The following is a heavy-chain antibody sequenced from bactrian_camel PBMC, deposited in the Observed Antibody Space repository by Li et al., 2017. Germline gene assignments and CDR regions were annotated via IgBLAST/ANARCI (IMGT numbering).Heavy chain of an antibody. D-gene: IGHD6*01. CDR2: LDTNGEPS. CDR1: GVPRNNFC. V-gene: IGHV3S1*01. CDR3: AADVTGTPSGWCLTYHKYVGN. J-gene: IGHJ4*01. Sequence: VESGGGSVQAGGSLRLACVASGVPRNNFCMAWFRQTPGEEREGVAVLDTNGEPSYSDSVKGRFIISRASARNTLYLQMNNVRPEDTGTYYCAADVTGTPSGWCLTYHKYVGNWGQGTQVTVS.